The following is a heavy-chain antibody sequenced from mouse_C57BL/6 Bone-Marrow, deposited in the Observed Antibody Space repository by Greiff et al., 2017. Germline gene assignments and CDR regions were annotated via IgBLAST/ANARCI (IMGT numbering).Heavy chain of an antibody. J-gene: IGHJ2*01. CDR3: SRSETGTGDYFDY. CDR1: GYAFTNYL. V-gene: IGHV1-54*01. Sequence: VHLVESGAELVRPGTSVKVSCKASGYAFTNYLIEWVKQRPGQGLEWIGVINPGSGGTNYNEKFKGKATLTADKSSSTAYMQLSSLTSEDSAVYFCSRSETGTGDYFDYWGQGTTLTVSS. CDR2: INPGSGGT. D-gene: IGHD4-1*01.